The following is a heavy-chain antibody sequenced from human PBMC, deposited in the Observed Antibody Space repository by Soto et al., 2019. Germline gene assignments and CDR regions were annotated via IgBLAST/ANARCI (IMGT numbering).Heavy chain of an antibody. V-gene: IGHV3-7*05. D-gene: IGHD6-19*01. Sequence: GGSLRLSCAASGFTFSSYWMSWVRQAPGKGLEWVANIKQDGSEKYYVDSVKGRFTISRDNAKNSLYLQMNSLRAEDTAVYYCARTQWLVPPRPSYWGQGTLVTVSS. CDR2: IKQDGSEK. CDR1: GFTFSSYW. J-gene: IGHJ4*02. CDR3: ARTQWLVPPRPSY.